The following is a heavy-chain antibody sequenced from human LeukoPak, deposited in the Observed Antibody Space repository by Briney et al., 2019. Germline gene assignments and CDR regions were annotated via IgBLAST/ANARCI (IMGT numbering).Heavy chain of an antibody. Sequence: PGGSLRLSCSASGFVFSIYTMYWVRQAPGKGLEWVGRIKSKTDGDTTDYAAPVKGRFTISRDESKDTLYLQMSSLKAEDTAVYYCTRDKLELRQFDYWGQGTLVTVSS. CDR3: TRDKLELRQFDY. V-gene: IGHV3-15*01. CDR2: IKSKTDGDTT. CDR1: GFVFSIYT. D-gene: IGHD1-7*01. J-gene: IGHJ4*02.